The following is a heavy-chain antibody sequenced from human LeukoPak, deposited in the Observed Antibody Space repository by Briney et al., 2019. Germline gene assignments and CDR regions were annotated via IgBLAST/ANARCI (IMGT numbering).Heavy chain of an antibody. CDR2: ISGSGDNT. Sequence: PGGSLRLSCAASGFTVSNNYMNWVRQAPGQGLEWVSSISGSGDNTYYAGSVKGRFTISRDNSNNTLYLQMNTLRAEDTALYYRAKQGRSGWFGSDFWGQGTQVTVSS. CDR1: GFTVSNNY. V-gene: IGHV3-23*01. CDR3: AKQGRSGWFGSDF. J-gene: IGHJ4*02. D-gene: IGHD6-19*01.